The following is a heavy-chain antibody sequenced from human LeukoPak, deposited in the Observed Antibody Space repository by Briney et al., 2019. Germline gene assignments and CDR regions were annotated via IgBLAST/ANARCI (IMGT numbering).Heavy chain of an antibody. J-gene: IGHJ4*02. Sequence: GGSLRLFCAASGFTFSNFWMSWVRQAPGKGLEWVANIKQDGSEKYYVDSVKGRFTISRDNAKNSLYLQMNSLRAEDTAVYYCARVLSGGYYDSSGYSPDYWGQGTLVTVSS. V-gene: IGHV3-7*01. D-gene: IGHD3-22*01. CDR3: ARVLSGGYYDSSGYSPDY. CDR1: GFTFSNFW. CDR2: IKQDGSEK.